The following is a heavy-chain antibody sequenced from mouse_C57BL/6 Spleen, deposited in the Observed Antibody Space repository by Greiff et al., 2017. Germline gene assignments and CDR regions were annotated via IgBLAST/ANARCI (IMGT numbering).Heavy chain of an antibody. Sequence: EVKLQESGPGLVQPSQSLSLTCSVTGYSITCGYYWNWLRQFPGNKLEWMGYISYDGSNNSNPSLKNRISITRDTSKNQFFLKLNSVTTEDTATYYCARDSSGSPDWGQGTLVTVSA. CDR1: GYSITCGYY. J-gene: IGHJ3*01. CDR2: ISYDGSN. CDR3: ARDSSGSPD. D-gene: IGHD3-2*02. V-gene: IGHV3-6*01.